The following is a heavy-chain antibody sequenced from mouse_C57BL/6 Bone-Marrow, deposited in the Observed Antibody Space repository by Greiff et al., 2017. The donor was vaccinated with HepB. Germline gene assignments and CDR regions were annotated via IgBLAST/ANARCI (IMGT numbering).Heavy chain of an antibody. Sequence: QVQLQQPGAELVKPGASVKLSCKASGYTFTSYWMHWVKQRPGQGLEWIGMIHPNSGSTNYNEKFKSKATVTVDKSSSTAYMQLSSLTSADSSVFYCAGDYYGSCYRWYFGVWGTGTAVTVSS. CDR3: AGDYYGSCYRWYFGV. CDR1: GYTFTSYW. D-gene: IGHD1-1*01. CDR2: IHPNSGST. V-gene: IGHV1-64*01. J-gene: IGHJ1*03.